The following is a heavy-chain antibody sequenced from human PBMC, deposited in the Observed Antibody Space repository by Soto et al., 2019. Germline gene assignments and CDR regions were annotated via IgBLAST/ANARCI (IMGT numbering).Heavy chain of an antibody. CDR1: GFTFNTYD. CDR2: ITTSSAYI. V-gene: IGHV3-21*01. CDR3: VRSGSARLLRHSWFDT. Sequence: EVQLVDSGGGLVKPGGSLRLSCAASGFTFNTYDMNWVRQAPGKGLEWVSSITTSSAYIYYADSLKGRITISRDNAKNSLFLQMNSLRAEDPAVYYCVRSGSARLLRHSWFDTWGQGTLVTVSS. D-gene: IGHD2-21*01. J-gene: IGHJ5*02.